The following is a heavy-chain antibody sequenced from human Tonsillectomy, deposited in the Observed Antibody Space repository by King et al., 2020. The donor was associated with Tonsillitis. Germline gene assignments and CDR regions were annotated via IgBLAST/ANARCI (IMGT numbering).Heavy chain of an antibody. CDR3: ARIRYYYDSSGYYYMDV. CDR2: IDWDDDK. V-gene: IGHV2-70*11. J-gene: IGHJ6*03. D-gene: IGHD3-22*01. CDR1: GFSLSTSGMC. Sequence: TLKESGPALVKPTQTLTLTCTFSGFSLSTSGMCVSWIRQPPGKALEWLARIDWDDDKYYSTSLKTRLTISKDTSKNQVVLTMTNMDPVDTATYYCARIRYYYDSSGYYYMDVWGKGTTVTVSS.